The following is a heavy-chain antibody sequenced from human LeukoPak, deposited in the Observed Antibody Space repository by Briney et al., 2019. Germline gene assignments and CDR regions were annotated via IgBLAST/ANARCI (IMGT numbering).Heavy chain of an antibody. CDR3: ARQGGWFDP. D-gene: IGHD1-26*01. Sequence: SETLPLTCTVSGGSISSYYWSWIRQPPGKGLEWIGYIYYSGSTNYNPSLKSRVTISVDTSKNQFSLKLSSVTAADTAVYYCARQGGWFDPWGQGTLVTVSS. CDR2: IYYSGST. V-gene: IGHV4-59*08. J-gene: IGHJ5*02. CDR1: GGSISSYY.